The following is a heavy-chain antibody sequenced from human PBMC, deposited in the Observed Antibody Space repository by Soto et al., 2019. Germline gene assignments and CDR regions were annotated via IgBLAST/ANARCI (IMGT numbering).Heavy chain of an antibody. D-gene: IGHD3-16*01. CDR2: FDVQHDKT. Sequence: VQLVQSGAEVKKPGASVKVSCKVSVYTLSQLSMHWVRQAPGQGLEWVGGFDVQHDKTVYAQKFQGRVTMTEDTSTDTAYMELRSLRSDDTAVYYCATFDVLAETFYSGVDGWGQGTSVTVSS. CDR3: ATFDVLAETFYSGVDG. CDR1: VYTLSQLS. V-gene: IGHV1-24*01. J-gene: IGHJ6*02.